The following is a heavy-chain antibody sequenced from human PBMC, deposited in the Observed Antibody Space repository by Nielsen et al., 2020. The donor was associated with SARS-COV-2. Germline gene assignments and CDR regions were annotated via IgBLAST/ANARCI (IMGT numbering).Heavy chain of an antibody. D-gene: IGHD6-13*01. CDR1: GGSISSDSYY. CDR2: MYYSGST. Sequence: SETLSLTCTVSGGSISSDSYYWGWFRQPPGKGLEWIGTMYYSGSTYYNPSLKSRVTISEDMSKNQFSLKLWSVTAADTAVYYCAKSGEKQLFQYFDYWGQGTLVTVSS. V-gene: IGHV4-39*07. J-gene: IGHJ4*02. CDR3: AKSGEKQLFQYFDY.